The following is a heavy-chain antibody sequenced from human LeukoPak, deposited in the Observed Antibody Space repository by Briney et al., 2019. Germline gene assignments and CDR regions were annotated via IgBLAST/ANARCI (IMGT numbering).Heavy chain of an antibody. D-gene: IGHD3-22*01. CDR1: GGSINSDNSY. CDR2: FYYSGKT. Sequence: PSETLSLTCTVSGGSINSDNSYWGWIRQPPGKGLEWIGSFYYSGKTYYNPSLKSRVTISVDTSKNHFSLKLSSVTAADTAVYYCARDGYYDSSGCLDYWGQGTLVTVSS. J-gene: IGHJ4*02. CDR3: ARDGYYDSSGCLDY. V-gene: IGHV4-39*07.